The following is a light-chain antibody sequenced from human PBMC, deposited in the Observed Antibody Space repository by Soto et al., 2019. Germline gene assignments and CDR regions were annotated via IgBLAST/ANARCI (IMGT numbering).Light chain of an antibody. J-gene: IGKJ2*01. CDR1: QTISTD. V-gene: IGKV3-15*01. Sequence: EIVMTQSPATLSVSPGERATLSCRASQTISTDLAWYQQKPGQAPRLLIYGASTRATTFPARFSGGGSGTEFTLTISSLQSEDFAVYYCQQYYNVPYTFGPGTKLQLK. CDR2: GAS. CDR3: QQYYNVPYT.